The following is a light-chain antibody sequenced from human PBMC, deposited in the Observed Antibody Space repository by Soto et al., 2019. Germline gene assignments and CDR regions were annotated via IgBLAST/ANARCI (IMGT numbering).Light chain of an antibody. CDR1: SSDVGGYNY. CDR3: TSYTSSSTGV. V-gene: IGLV2-14*01. Sequence: QSVLTQPASLSGSTGQSITISCTGTSSDVGGYNYVSWYQQHPGKAPKLVIYEVSNRPSGVSNRFSGSKSGNTASLTISGLQAEDEAHYNCTSYTSSSTGVFGSGTNVTVL. J-gene: IGLJ1*01. CDR2: EVS.